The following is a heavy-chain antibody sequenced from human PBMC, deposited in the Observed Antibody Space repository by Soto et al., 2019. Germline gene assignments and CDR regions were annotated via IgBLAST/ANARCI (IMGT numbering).Heavy chain of an antibody. J-gene: IGHJ6*02. CDR2: IYSGGST. D-gene: IGHD6-6*01. V-gene: IGHV3-53*01. Sequence: GGSLRLSCAASGFTVSSHYMSWVRQAPGKGLEWLSVIYSGGSTSYADSVKGRFTISRDNFKNTLYLQMNSLRVEDSAIYYCASDSGSAQYYYDGMDVWGQGTTVTVSS. CDR3: ASDSGSAQYYYDGMDV. CDR1: GFTVSSHY.